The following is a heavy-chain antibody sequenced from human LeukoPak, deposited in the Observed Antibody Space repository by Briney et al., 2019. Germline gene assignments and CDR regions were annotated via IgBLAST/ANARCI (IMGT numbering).Heavy chain of an antibody. CDR3: ARDSAGNDY. V-gene: IGHV3-7*01. Sequence: GGSLRLSCAASGFTFDDYGMTWVRQAPGKGLEWVANIKQDGSEKYYVDSVKGRFTISRDNAKNSLYLQMNSLRAEGTAMYYCARDSAGNDYWGQGTLVTVSS. J-gene: IGHJ4*02. CDR2: IKQDGSEK. D-gene: IGHD6-13*01. CDR1: GFTFDDYG.